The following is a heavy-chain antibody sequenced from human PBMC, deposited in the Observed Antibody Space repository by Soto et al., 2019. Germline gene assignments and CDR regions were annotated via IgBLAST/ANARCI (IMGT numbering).Heavy chain of an antibody. CDR1: AGFINSDNYY. CDR2: IYHSGTT. D-gene: IGHD6-19*01. CDR3: VRDRRLVVAGIRYYGMDV. J-gene: IGHJ6*02. V-gene: IGHV4-31*03. Sequence: QVHLQESGPGLVKPSQTLSLTCTVSAGFINSDNYYWTWIRQHPGEGLEWIGYIYHSGTTYYNPSHKSRLTISLDTSKNQFSLNLRSVTAADTAVYYCVRDRRLVVAGIRYYGMDVWGQGTTVTVSS.